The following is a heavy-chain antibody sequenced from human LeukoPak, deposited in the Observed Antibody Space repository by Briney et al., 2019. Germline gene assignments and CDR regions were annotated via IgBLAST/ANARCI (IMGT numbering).Heavy chain of an antibody. CDR2: IAYDGRNK. D-gene: IGHD1-7*01. CDR3: ARDWNWNYGLDY. V-gene: IGHV3-30*03. Sequence: GGALRLSCTASGCSFVTYGGLWGRRAPGEGLEGVAVIAYDGRNKYHAASVKGRFSISRDNAKNSLYLQMNSLRAEDTAVYYCARDWNWNYGLDYWGQGTLVTVSS. CDR1: GCSFVTYG. J-gene: IGHJ4*02.